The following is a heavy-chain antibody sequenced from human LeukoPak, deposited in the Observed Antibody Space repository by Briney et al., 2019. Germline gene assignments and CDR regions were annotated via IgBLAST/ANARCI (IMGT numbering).Heavy chain of an antibody. J-gene: IGHJ5*01. D-gene: IGHD3-16*02. V-gene: IGHV3-21*01. Sequence: PGGSLRLSCAASGFIFSDYSMNWVRQAPGKGLEWVSAISSSSSYIYYVDSVKGRFTISRGNAKNSLYLQMNSLRAEDTAVYYCVREPVRLGELSFDSWGQGTLVTVSP. CDR3: VREPVRLGELSFDS. CDR2: ISSSSSYI. CDR1: GFIFSDYS.